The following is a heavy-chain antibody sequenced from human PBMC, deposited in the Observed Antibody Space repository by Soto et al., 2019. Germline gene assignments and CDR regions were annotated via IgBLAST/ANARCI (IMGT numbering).Heavy chain of an antibody. CDR3: ARDNGRGWYQDY. D-gene: IGHD6-19*01. CDR1: GGTFSSYA. CDR2: IIPIFGTA. J-gene: IGHJ4*02. V-gene: IGHV1-69*01. Sequence: QVQLVQSGAAVKKPGSSVKVSCKASGGTFSSYAISWVRQAPGQGLEWMGGIIPIFGTANYAQKFQGRVTITADESTSTDYMELSSLRSDDTAVYYCARDNGRGWYQDYWGQGTLVTVSS.